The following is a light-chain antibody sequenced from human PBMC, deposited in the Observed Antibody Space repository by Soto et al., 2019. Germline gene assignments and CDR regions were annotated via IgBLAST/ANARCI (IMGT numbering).Light chain of an antibody. CDR3: CSYAGSSTVV. J-gene: IGLJ2*01. CDR1: SSDVGSYNL. V-gene: IGLV2-23*01. Sequence: QSALTQPASVSGSPGQSITISCTGTSSDVGSYNLVSWYQQYPGKAPKLIIYDGNKRPSGVSNRFSGSKSGNMASLTISGLQAEDEGEYYCCSYAGSSTVVFGGGTKVTVL. CDR2: DGN.